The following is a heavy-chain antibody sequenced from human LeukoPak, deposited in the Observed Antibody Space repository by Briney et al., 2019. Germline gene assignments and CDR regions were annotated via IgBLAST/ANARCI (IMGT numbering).Heavy chain of an antibody. CDR1: GGSISSYY. V-gene: IGHV4-59*01. Sequence: SGTLSLTCTVSGGSISSYYWSWIRQPPGKGLEWIGYIYYSGGTNYNPSLKSRVAISVHTSNNQFSLKLSSVTAADTAVYYCARAPRKNYMDVWGKGTTVTVSS. CDR3: ARAPRKNYMDV. D-gene: IGHD1-14*01. J-gene: IGHJ6*03. CDR2: IYYSGGT.